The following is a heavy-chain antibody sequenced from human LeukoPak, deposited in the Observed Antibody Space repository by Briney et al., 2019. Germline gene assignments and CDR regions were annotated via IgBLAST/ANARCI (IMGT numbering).Heavy chain of an antibody. J-gene: IGHJ5*02. CDR3: ARSGYSSSSRWFDP. V-gene: IGHV4-4*02. D-gene: IGHD6-6*01. CDR2: IYHSGST. CDR1: GGSISSSNW. Sequence: SETLSLTCAVSGGSISSSNWWSWVRQPPGKGLEWIGEIYHSGSTNYNPSLKSRVTISVDKSKNQFSLKLSSVTAADTAVYYCARSGYSSSSRWFDPWGQGTLVTVSS.